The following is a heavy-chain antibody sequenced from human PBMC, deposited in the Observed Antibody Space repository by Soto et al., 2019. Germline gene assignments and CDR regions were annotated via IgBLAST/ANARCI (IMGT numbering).Heavy chain of an antibody. CDR1: GFTFSSYG. D-gene: IGHD2-21*02. CDR3: AKELCGGDCSSLTFDY. CDR2: ISYDGSNK. Sequence: QVQLVESGGGVVQPGRSLRLSCAASGFTFSSYGMHWVRQAPGKGLEWVAVISYDGSNKYYADSVKGQFTISRDNSKNTLYLQMNSLRAEDTAVYYCAKELCGGDCSSLTFDYWGQGTLVTVSS. V-gene: IGHV3-30*18. J-gene: IGHJ4*02.